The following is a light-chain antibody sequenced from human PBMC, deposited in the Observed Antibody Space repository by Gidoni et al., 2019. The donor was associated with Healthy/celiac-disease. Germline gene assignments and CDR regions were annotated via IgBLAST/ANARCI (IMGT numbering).Light chain of an antibody. CDR2: DAS. CDR3: QQRSNWLFT. J-gene: IGKJ3*01. CDR1: QSVSSY. V-gene: IGKV3-11*01. Sequence: ELVLTHSPATLSLSPGERATLSCRASQSVSSYLAWYQQKPGQAPRLLIYDASNRATGIPARFSGSGSGTDFTLTISSLEPEDFAVYYCQQRSNWLFTFGPGTKVDIK.